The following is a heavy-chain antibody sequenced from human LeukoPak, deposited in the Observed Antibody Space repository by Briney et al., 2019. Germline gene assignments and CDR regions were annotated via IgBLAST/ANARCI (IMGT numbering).Heavy chain of an antibody. CDR3: TADFCGVDCYSGY. J-gene: IGHJ4*02. CDR2: VKTKTDGGTT. D-gene: IGHD2-21*02. V-gene: IGHV3-15*01. CDR1: GFTFNNAW. Sequence: GGSLRLSCAASGFTFNNAWMSWVRQAPGKGLEWVGRVKTKTDGGTTDYTDPVKGRFTISRDDSKNTVYLQLNYLKTEDTAVYYCTADFCGVDCYSGYWGQGTLVTVSS.